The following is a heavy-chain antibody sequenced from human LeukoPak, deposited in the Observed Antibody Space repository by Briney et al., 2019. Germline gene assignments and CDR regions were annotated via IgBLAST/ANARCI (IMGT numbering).Heavy chain of an antibody. J-gene: IGHJ4*02. CDR1: GGSISSSSYY. V-gene: IGHV4-61*01. Sequence: SETLSLTCIVSGGSISSSSYYWSWIRQPPGKGLEWIGYIYYSGSTNYNPSLKSRVTISVDTSKNQFSLKLSSVTAADTAVYYCAHRSGYSYGLDYWGQGTLVTVSS. CDR2: IYYSGST. D-gene: IGHD5-18*01. CDR3: AHRSGYSYGLDY.